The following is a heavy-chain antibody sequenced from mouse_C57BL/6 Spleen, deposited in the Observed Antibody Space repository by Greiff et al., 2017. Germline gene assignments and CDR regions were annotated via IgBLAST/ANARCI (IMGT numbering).Heavy chain of an antibody. J-gene: IGHJ4*01. V-gene: IGHV1-59*01. CDR1: GYTFTSYW. CDR2: IDPSDSYT. CDR3: ARGDDDAGAYYAMDY. Sequence: VQLQQPGAELVRPGTSVKLSCKASGYTFTSYWMHWVKQRPGQGLEWIGVIDPSDSYTNYNQKFKGKATLTVDTSSRTAYMQLSSLTSEDSAVYYCARGDDDAGAYYAMDYWGQGTSVTVSS. D-gene: IGHD2-4*01.